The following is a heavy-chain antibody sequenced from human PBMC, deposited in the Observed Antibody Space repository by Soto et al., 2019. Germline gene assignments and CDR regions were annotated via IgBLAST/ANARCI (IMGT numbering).Heavy chain of an antibody. V-gene: IGHV4-31*03. CDR1: GDSISSGGYY. CDR3: ARGRGTVTDN. D-gene: IGHD4-17*01. CDR2: IYYSGST. J-gene: IGHJ4*02. Sequence: QVQLQESGPGLVKPSQTLSLTCTVSGDSISSGGYYWSWIRQHPGKGLEWIGYIYYSGSTFYNPSLKSRVIISVGTSKNQFSLKLSSVTAADTAFYYCARGRGTVTDNWGQGTLVTVSS.